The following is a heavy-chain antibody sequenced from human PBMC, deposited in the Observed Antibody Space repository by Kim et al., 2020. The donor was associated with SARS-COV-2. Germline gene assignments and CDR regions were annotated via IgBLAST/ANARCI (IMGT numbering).Heavy chain of an antibody. Sequence: SVKVSCKTSGFTFTSSTLQWVRQARGQRLEWIGWIVVGSGNTNYAQKFQERVTITRDMSTSTAYMELSGLRSEDTAVYYCAAGHNRAWYNDAFDTWGQGTMVTVSS. CDR1: GFTFTSST. J-gene: IGHJ3*02. CDR2: IVVGSGNT. V-gene: IGHV1-58*01. D-gene: IGHD6-19*01. CDR3: AAGHNRAWYNDAFDT.